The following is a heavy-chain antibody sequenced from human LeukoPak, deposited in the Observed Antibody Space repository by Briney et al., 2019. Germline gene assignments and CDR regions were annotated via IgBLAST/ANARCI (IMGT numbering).Heavy chain of an antibody. V-gene: IGHV4-59*08. Sequence: PSETLSLTCTVSGGSISSYYWSWIRQPPGKGLEWIGYIYYSGSTYYNPSLKSRVTISVDTSKNQFSLKLSSVTAADTAVYYCARVREDTAMAFDYWGQGTLVTVSS. D-gene: IGHD5-18*01. J-gene: IGHJ4*02. CDR2: IYYSGST. CDR3: ARVREDTAMAFDY. CDR1: GGSISSYY.